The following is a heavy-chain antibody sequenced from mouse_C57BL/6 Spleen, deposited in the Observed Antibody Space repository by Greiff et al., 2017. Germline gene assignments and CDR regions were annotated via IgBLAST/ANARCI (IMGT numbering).Heavy chain of an antibody. V-gene: IGHV1-59*01. CDR1: GYTFTSYW. D-gene: IGHD2-2*01. Sequence: VQLQQPGAELVRPGTSVKLSCKASGYTFTSYWMHWVKQRPGQGLEWIGVIDPSDSYTNYNQKFKGKATLTVDTSSSTAYMQLSSLTSEDSAVFYCAYYGNDGGWFAYWGQGTLVTVSA. CDR3: AYYGNDGGWFAY. CDR2: IDPSDSYT. J-gene: IGHJ3*01.